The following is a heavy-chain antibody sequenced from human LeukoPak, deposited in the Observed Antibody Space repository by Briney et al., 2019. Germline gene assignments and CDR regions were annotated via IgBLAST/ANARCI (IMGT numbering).Heavy chain of an antibody. CDR2: MNPNSGNT. V-gene: IGHV1-8*03. J-gene: IGHJ4*02. Sequence: ASVKVSCKASGYTFTSYDINWVRQATGQGLEWMGWMNPNSGNTGYAQKFQGRVTITRNTSISTAYMELSSLRSEDTAVYYCARSGGGLGDYVYWGQGTLVTVSS. D-gene: IGHD4-17*01. CDR1: GYTFTSYD. CDR3: ARSGGGLGDYVY.